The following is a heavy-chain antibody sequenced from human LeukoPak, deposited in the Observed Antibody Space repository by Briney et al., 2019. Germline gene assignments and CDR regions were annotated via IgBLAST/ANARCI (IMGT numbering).Heavy chain of an antibody. CDR1: GFSFSSFE. V-gene: IGHV3-48*03. J-gene: IGHJ5*02. CDR3: VRKTVGAKNWFDP. Sequence: GGSLRLSCAASGFSFSSFEMNWFRQAPGKGLEWVSYISSSAGTIHYADSVKGRFTISRDNAKNSLYLQMNSLRAEDSAVYYCVRKTVGAKNWFDPWGQGTLVTVSS. D-gene: IGHD1-26*01. CDR2: ISSSAGTI.